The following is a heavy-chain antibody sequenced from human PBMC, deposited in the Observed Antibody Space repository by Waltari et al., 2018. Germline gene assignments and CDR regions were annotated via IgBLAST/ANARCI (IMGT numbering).Heavy chain of an antibody. CDR1: GGTFSSYA. Sequence: QVQLVQSGAEVKKPGSSVKVSCKASGGTFSSYAISWVQQAPGQGLEWMGGIIPIFGTANYAQKFQGRVTITTDESTSTAYMELSSLRSEDTAVYYCARDRSQTGMSFFDYWGQGTLVTVSS. D-gene: IGHD7-27*01. J-gene: IGHJ4*02. CDR3: ARDRSQTGMSFFDY. V-gene: IGHV1-69*05. CDR2: IIPIFGTA.